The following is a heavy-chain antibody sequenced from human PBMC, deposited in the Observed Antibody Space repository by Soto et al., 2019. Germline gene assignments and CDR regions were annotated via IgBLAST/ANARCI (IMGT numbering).Heavy chain of an antibody. CDR1: GFGVSSKY. V-gene: IGHV3-66*01. Sequence: GGSLGISCAASGFGVSSKYMSLVRQAPGKGLEWVSVIYSGGSAYYADSVKGRFTISRDNSKNTLYLQMNSLRAEDTAVYYCAKETGTRGGGAFDFWGQGTMVTVSS. J-gene: IGHJ3*01. D-gene: IGHD1-7*01. CDR2: IYSGGSA. CDR3: AKETGTRGGGAFDF.